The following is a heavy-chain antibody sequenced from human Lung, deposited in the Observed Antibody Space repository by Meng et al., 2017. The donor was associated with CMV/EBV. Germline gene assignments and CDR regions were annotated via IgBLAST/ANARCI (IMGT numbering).Heavy chain of an antibody. CDR1: GYSINSGYY. J-gene: IGHJ4*02. Sequence: SETLSLTCTVSGYSINSGYYWGWIRQPPGKGLEWIGSVYKSGTTYYKPSLKSRVTISLETSKNQFSLKLSSVTAVDTAVYYCARGFHGTVDYWGQGTLVTVSS. V-gene: IGHV4-38-2*02. CDR2: VYKSGTT. CDR3: ARGFHGTVDY.